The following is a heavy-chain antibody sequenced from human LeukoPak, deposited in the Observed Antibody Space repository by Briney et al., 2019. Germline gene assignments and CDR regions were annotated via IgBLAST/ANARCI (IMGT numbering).Heavy chain of an antibody. CDR3: ARGTSYDFWSGYYSTSYYYYGMDV. Sequence: ASVKVSCKASGFTFTSHGFTWVRQAPGQGLEWMGWISAYNGDTHSAERFQGRVTLTTDTSTSTAYMELRSLRSDDTAVYYCARGTSYDFWSGYYSTSYYYYGMDVWGQGTTVTVSS. V-gene: IGHV1-18*01. CDR2: ISAYNGDT. J-gene: IGHJ6*02. CDR1: GFTFTSHG. D-gene: IGHD3-3*01.